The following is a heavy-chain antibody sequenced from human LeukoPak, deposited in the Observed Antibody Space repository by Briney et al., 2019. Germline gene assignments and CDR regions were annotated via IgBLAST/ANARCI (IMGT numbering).Heavy chain of an antibody. D-gene: IGHD3-10*01. V-gene: IGHV1-2*02. Sequence: ASVTVSFKASLYTFTDHRMHWLRQAPGQGLEWMGWINPNSGGTNYAQKFQGRVTMTRDTSISTAYMELSRLRSDDTAVYYCARDEGWLAVTMVRGVMSWFDPWGQGTLVTVSS. CDR3: ARDEGWLAVTMVRGVMSWFDP. CDR2: INPNSGGT. J-gene: IGHJ5*02. CDR1: LYTFTDHR.